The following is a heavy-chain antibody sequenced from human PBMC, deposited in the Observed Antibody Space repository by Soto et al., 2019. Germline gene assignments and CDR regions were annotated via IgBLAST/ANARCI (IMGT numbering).Heavy chain of an antibody. CDR3: ARVLGFSLPLALPYYCYGMDV. D-gene: IGHD3-10*01. Sequence: QVQLVESGGGVVQPGRSLRLSCAASGFTFSSYGMHWVRQAPGKGLEWVAVIWYDGSNKYYADSVKGRFTISRDNSKNXRXLXXNSLRAEDTAVYFCARVLGFSLPLALPYYCYGMDVWGQGTTVTVSS. J-gene: IGHJ6*02. CDR2: IWYDGSNK. CDR1: GFTFSSYG. V-gene: IGHV3-33*01.